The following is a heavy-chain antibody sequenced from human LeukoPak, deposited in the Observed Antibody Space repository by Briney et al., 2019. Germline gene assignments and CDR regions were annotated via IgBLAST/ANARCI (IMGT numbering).Heavy chain of an antibody. D-gene: IGHD6-13*01. V-gene: IGHV4-59*01. CDR2: IYYSGST. J-gene: IGHJ5*02. CDR1: GGSISSYY. Sequence: PSETLSLTCTVSGGSISSYYWSWIRQPPGKGLEWIGYIYYSGSTNYNPSLKSRVTISVDTSKNQFSLKLSSVTAADTAVYYCARDPKRYSSSWYHLFDPWGQGTLVTVSS. CDR3: ARDPKRYSSSWYHLFDP.